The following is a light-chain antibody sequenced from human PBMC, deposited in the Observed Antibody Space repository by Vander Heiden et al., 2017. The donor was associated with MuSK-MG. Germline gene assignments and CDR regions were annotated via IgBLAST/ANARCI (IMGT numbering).Light chain of an antibody. Sequence: SSDLPPHPAVSVALGQPVRITCQGASLGRIYASWYQQQPGQAPVLVFHDKNLQPSGIPDRCSGSSSGSTASWNTAGVLVEDEADYDGNAWISSARSGNRHFVFGRGTKVTVL. V-gene: IGLV3-19*01. CDR2: DKN. CDR1: SLGRIY. CDR3: NAWISSARSGNRHFV. J-gene: IGLJ1*01.